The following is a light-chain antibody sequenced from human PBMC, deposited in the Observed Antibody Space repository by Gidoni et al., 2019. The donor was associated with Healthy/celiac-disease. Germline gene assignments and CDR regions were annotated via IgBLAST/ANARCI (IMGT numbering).Light chain of an antibody. CDR2: DAS. J-gene: IGKJ1*01. CDR1: QDISNY. CDR3: QQYDNLPT. V-gene: IGKV1-33*01. Sequence: DIQMTQSPSSLSASVGARVTITCQASQDISNYLNWYQQKPGKAPTLLIYDASTLETGVPSRFSGSGSGTDFTFTISSLQPEDIATYYCQQYDNLPTFGQGTKVEIK.